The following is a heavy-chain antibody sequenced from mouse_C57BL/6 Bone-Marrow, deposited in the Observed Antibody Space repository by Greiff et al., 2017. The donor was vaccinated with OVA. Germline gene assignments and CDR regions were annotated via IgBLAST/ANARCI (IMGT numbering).Heavy chain of an antibody. CDR1: GYTFTDYY. CDR2: INPNNGGT. D-gene: IGHD2-5*01. J-gene: IGHJ2*01. CDR3: ARDSNYFDY. V-gene: IGHV1-26*01. Sequence: VQLQQSGPELVKPGASVKISCKASGYTFTDYYMNWVKQSHGKSLEWIGDINPNNGGTSYNQKFKGKATLTVDKSSSTAYMELRSLTSEDSAVYYCARDSNYFDYWGQGTTRTVSS.